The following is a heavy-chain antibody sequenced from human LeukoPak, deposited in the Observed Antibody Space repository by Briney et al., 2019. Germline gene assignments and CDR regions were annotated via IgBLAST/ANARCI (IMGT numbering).Heavy chain of an antibody. Sequence: PSETLSLTCTVSGGSISSGSYYWSWIRQPAGKGLEWIGRIYTSWSTNTNPSLKSLATISLDTSKTQFSLKLSSVTAADTAVYYCARGAHDYGGNSGYWGQGTLVTVSS. D-gene: IGHD4-23*01. J-gene: IGHJ4*02. CDR3: ARGAHDYGGNSGY. CDR1: GGSISSGSYY. CDR2: IYTSWST. V-gene: IGHV4-61*02.